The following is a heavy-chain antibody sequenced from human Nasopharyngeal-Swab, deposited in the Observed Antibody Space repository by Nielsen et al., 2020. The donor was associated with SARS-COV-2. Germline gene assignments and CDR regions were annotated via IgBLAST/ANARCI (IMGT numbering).Heavy chain of an antibody. CDR3: ARDIQGWYDWFDP. V-gene: IGHV3-69-1*01. D-gene: IGHD6-19*01. Sequence: WIRQPPGKGLEWVSYISSSSTIYYADSVKGRFTISRDNARNSLYLQMNSLRAEDTAVYYCARDIQGWYDWFDPWGQGTLVTVSS. CDR2: ISSSSTI. J-gene: IGHJ5*02.